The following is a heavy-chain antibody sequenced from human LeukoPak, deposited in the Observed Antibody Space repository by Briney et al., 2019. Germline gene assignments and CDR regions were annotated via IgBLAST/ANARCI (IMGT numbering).Heavy chain of an antibody. Sequence: GGSLRLSCAASGFTFSSYGMHWVRQAPGKGLEWVAVISYNGSNKYYADSVNGRFTISRDNSKNTLYLQMNSLRAEDAAVYYCAKDLNLLLWFGESHFDYWGQGTLVTVSS. V-gene: IGHV3-30*18. D-gene: IGHD3-10*01. J-gene: IGHJ4*02. CDR1: GFTFSSYG. CDR3: AKDLNLLLWFGESHFDY. CDR2: ISYNGSNK.